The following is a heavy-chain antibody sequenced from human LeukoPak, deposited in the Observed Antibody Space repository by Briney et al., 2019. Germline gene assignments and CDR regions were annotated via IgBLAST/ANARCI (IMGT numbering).Heavy chain of an antibody. Sequence: GGSLRLSCEASGFTFDNSGMSWVRQAPGKGLEWVANIKQDGSEKYYVDSVKGRFTISRDNAKNSLYLQMNSLRAEDTAVYYCARDLGDAFDIWGQGTMVTVSS. V-gene: IGHV3-7*01. D-gene: IGHD7-27*01. CDR2: IKQDGSEK. J-gene: IGHJ3*02. CDR1: GFTFDNSG. CDR3: ARDLGDAFDI.